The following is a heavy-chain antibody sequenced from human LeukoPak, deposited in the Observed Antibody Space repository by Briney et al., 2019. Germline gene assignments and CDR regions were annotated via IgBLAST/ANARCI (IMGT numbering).Heavy chain of an antibody. Sequence: SETLSLTCAVSGGFISSGGYSWSWIRQPPGKGLEWIGYIYYSGSTNYNPSLKSRVTISVDTSKNQFSLKLSSVTAADTAVYYCARVDSSNWYEYRGYFDYWGQGTLVTVSS. D-gene: IGHD6-13*01. CDR3: ARVDSSNWYEYRGYFDY. V-gene: IGHV4-61*08. J-gene: IGHJ4*02. CDR2: IYYSGST. CDR1: GGFISSGGYS.